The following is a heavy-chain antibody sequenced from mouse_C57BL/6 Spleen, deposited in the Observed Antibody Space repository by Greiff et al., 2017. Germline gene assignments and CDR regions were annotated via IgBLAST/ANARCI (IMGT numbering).Heavy chain of an antibody. CDR1: GYSFTGYY. J-gene: IGHJ2*01. Sequence: VQLQQSGPELVKPGASVKISCKASGYSFTGYYMNWVKQSPEQSLEWIGEINPSTGGTTYNQKFKAKATLTVDKSSSTAYMQLMSLTSEDSAVYYCGRGDYYWGQGTTLTVSS. CDR2: INPSTGGT. CDR3: GRGDYY. V-gene: IGHV1-42*01.